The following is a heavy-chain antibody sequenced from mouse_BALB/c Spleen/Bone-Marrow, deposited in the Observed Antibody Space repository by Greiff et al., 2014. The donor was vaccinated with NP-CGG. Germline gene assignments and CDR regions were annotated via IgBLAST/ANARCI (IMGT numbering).Heavy chain of an antibody. CDR3: APYYYGSSYGFYWYFDV. CDR2: INPSNGRT. CDR1: GYTFTSYW. D-gene: IGHD1-1*01. V-gene: IGHV1S81*02. Sequence: VQLQQSGAELVKPGASVKLSCKASGYTFTSYWMHWVKQRPGQDLEWIGEINPSNGRTNYNEKFKSKATLTVDKSSSTAYMQLSSLTSEDSAVYYCAPYYYGSSYGFYWYFDVWGAGTTVTVSS. J-gene: IGHJ1*01.